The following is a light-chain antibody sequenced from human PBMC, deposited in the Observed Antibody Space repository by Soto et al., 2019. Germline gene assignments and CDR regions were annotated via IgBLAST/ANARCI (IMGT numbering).Light chain of an antibody. CDR3: ATWDDSLNGWV. CDR1: ISDFIVYNY. V-gene: IGLV2-14*01. J-gene: IGLJ3*02. CDR2: GVN. Sequence: QSALTQPASVSGSPGQSITISCSGTISDFIVYNYVSWYQQHPGKAPKLMLYGVNKRPSGVSNRFSGSKSGTSASLAISGLQSEDDADYYCATWDDSLNGWVFGGGTKLTVL.